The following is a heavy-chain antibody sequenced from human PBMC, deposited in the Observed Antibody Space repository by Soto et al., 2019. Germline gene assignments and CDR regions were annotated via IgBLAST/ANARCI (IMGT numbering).Heavy chain of an antibody. V-gene: IGHV3-21*02. J-gene: IGHJ4*02. CDR2: ISSSSWYT. D-gene: IGHD3-3*01. CDR1: GSTFSSYT. CDR3: TREVPGVTAY. Sequence: EVQLVESGGGLVESGGSLRLSCAASGSTFSSYTMSWVRQAPGKGLEWVSSISSSSWYTYYADSVKGRLTISRDNAHNSLYLQMNSLRGEDTAVYYCTREVPGVTAYWGQGTLVTVSS.